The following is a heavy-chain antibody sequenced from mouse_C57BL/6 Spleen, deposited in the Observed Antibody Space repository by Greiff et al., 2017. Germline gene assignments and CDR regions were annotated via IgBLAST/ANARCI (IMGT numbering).Heavy chain of an antibody. J-gene: IGHJ2*01. CDR1: GYTFTAYT. V-gene: IGHV1-62-2*01. D-gene: IGHD1-1*01. CDR3: ARHEVDYYGSSSYFDY. CDR2: FYPGSGSI. Sequence: VQLQQSGAELVKPGASVKLSCKASGYTFTAYTIHWVKQRSGQGLEWIGWFYPGSGSIKYNEKFKDKATLTADKSSSTVYMELSRLTSEDSAVYFCARHEVDYYGSSSYFDYWGQGTTLTVSS.